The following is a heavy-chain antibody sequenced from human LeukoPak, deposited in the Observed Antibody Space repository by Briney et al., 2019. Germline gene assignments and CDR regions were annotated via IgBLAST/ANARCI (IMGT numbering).Heavy chain of an antibody. CDR3: ARFAAGGSYYYYMDV. D-gene: IGHD6-25*01. V-gene: IGHV3-48*01. CDR2: IGTSSTTI. Sequence: GGSLRLSCAASGFTFSSYTMNWVRQPPGKGLEGVSNIGTSSTTIYYADSVKGRFTISRDNAKNSLYLQMNSLRADDTAVYYCARFAAGGSYYYYMDVWGKGTTVTVSS. CDR1: GFTFSSYT. J-gene: IGHJ6*03.